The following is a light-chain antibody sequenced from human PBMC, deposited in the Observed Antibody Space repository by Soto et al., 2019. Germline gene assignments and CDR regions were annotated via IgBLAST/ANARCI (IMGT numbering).Light chain of an antibody. J-gene: IGLJ1*01. CDR3: SSYTSSSTLSTCV. CDR2: DVS. Sequence: QSALTQPASVSGSPGQSITISCTGTSSDVGGYNYVSWYQHHPGKAPKLMIYDVSNRPSGVSNRFSGSKSGNTASLIISGLQAEDEADYYSSSYTSSSTLSTCVFGTGTKVTVL. CDR1: SSDVGGYNY. V-gene: IGLV2-14*03.